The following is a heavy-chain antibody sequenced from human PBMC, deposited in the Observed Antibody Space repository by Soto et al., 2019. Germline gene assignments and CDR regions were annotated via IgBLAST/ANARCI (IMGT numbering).Heavy chain of an antibody. D-gene: IGHD3-22*01. Sequence: SETLSLTCTVSGGSISSSSYYWGWIRQHPGKGLEWIGCIYYSGSTYYNPSLKSRVTISVDTSKNQFSLKLSSVTAADTAVYYCARSDYDSSGYSFDYWGQGTLVTVSS. CDR3: ARSDYDSSGYSFDY. CDR1: GGSISSSSYY. CDR2: IYYSGST. V-gene: IGHV4-39*07. J-gene: IGHJ4*02.